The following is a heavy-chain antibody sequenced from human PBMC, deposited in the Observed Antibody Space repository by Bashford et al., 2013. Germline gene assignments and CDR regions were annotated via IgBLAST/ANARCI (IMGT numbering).Heavy chain of an antibody. J-gene: IGHJ4*02. CDR3: ARDQGNPPYDSSARTVNWFDY. CDR1: GYTFTSYG. CDR2: ISAYNGNT. V-gene: IGHV1-18*01. D-gene: IGHD3-22*01. Sequence: ASVKVSCKASGYTFTSYGISWVRQAPGQGLEWMGWISAYNGNTNYAQKLQGRVTMTTDTSTSTAYMELRSLRSDDTAVYYCARDQGNPPYDSSARTVNWFDYWGQGTLVTVSS.